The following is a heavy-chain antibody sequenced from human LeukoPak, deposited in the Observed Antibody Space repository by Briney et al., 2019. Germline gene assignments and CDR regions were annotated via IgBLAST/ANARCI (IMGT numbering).Heavy chain of an antibody. D-gene: IGHD6-19*01. CDR3: ARAVSGRFDY. J-gene: IGHJ4*02. CDR1: GGSMSPNH. CDR2: IYYSGST. V-gene: IGHV4-59*08. Sequence: SETLSLTCTVSGGSMSPNHWGWIRQPPGKGLEWTGYIYYSGSTNYNPFLNSRVTISVDTSKNQFSLRLSSVTAADTAIYYCARAVSGRFDYWGQGTLVTVSS.